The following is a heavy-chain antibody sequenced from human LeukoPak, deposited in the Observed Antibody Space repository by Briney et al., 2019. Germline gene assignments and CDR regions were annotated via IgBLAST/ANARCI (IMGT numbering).Heavy chain of an antibody. D-gene: IGHD5-24*01. CDR1: GGSISSSSYY. CDR2: IYYSGST. Sequence: SETLSLTCTVSGGSISSSSYYWGWIRQPPGKGLEWIGSIYYSGSTYYNPSLKSRVTISVDTSKNQFSLKLSSVTAADTAVYYCARRGNGYPPDYWGQGTLVTVSS. CDR3: ARRGNGYPPDY. J-gene: IGHJ4*02. V-gene: IGHV4-39*07.